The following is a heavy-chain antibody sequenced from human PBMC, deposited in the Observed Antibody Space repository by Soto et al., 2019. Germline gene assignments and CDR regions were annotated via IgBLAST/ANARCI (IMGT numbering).Heavy chain of an antibody. CDR2: IIPLLAIT. CDR3: ALGSWSAETFDI. D-gene: IGHD6-13*01. Sequence: QVQLVQSGAEVKKPGSSVKVSCKASGGTFKIYTIIWVRQAPGQGLEWMGRIIPLLAITNYAQRFQDRVTITADTSTSTAYMDLSSLTSVDTAVYYCALGSWSAETFDIWGQGTLVTVSS. V-gene: IGHV1-69*02. CDR1: GGTFKIYT. J-gene: IGHJ3*02.